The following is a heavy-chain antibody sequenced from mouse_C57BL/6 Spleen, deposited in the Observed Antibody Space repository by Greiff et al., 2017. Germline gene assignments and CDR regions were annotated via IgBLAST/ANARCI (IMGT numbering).Heavy chain of an antibody. CDR2: INYDGSST. CDR1: GFTFSDYY. CDR3: ARRITTVVDWYFDV. J-gene: IGHJ1*03. V-gene: IGHV5-16*01. Sequence: EVQLVESEGGLVQPGSSMKLSCTASGFTFSDYYMAWVRQVPEKGLEWVANINYDGSSTYYLDSLKSRFIISRDNAKNILYLQMSSLKSEDTATYYCARRITTVVDWYFDVWGTGTTVTVSS. D-gene: IGHD1-1*01.